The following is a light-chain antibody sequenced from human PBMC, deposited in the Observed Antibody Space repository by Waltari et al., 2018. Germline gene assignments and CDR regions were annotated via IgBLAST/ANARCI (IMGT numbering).Light chain of an antibody. V-gene: IGLV8-61*01. CDR3: SLYMGSGIWV. Sequence: QTVVTQEPSLSVSPGGTVTRTCSLTSGPFSTTSYSSWYQQTPGQPPRTLVYKGSSRSSGVPDRFSGSILGNKAALTITGAQADDESNYYCSLYMGSGIWVFGGGTKLTVL. CDR1: SGPFSTTSY. CDR2: KGS. J-gene: IGLJ3*02.